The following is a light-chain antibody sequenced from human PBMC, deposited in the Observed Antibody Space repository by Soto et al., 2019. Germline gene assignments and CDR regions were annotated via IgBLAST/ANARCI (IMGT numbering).Light chain of an antibody. CDR3: QTWGTAIHDVV. J-gene: IGLJ2*01. V-gene: IGLV4-69*01. Sequence: QLVLTQSPSASASLGASVKLTCTLSSGHISYAIAWHQQQPEKGPRYLMKLNSDGSHSKGDGIPDRFSGSSSGAERHLTISSLQSEDEADYYCQTWGTAIHDVVFGGATNFTVL. CDR2: LNSDGSH. CDR1: SGHISYA.